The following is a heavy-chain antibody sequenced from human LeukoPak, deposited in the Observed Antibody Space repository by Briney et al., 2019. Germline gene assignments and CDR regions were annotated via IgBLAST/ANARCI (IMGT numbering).Heavy chain of an antibody. D-gene: IGHD6-19*01. J-gene: IGHJ4*02. V-gene: IGHV3-23*01. Sequence: GGSLRLSCAASGFTFSSYAMSWVRQAPGKGLEWVSAISGSGRSTYYADSVKGRFTISRDNSKNTLYLQMNSLRAEDTAVYYCAKYRRGIAVAGTGFDYWGQGTLVTVSS. CDR2: ISGSGRST. CDR3: AKYRRGIAVAGTGFDY. CDR1: GFTFSSYA.